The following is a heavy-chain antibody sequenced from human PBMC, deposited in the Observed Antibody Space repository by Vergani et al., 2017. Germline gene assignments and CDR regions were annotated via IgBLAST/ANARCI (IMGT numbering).Heavy chain of an antibody. CDR2: IYTSGST. J-gene: IGHJ4*02. CDR1: GCSISSGSYY. Sequence: QVQLQESGPGLVKPSQTLSLTCTVSGCSISSGSYYWSWIRQPAGKGLEWIGRIYTSGSTNYNPSLKSRVTISVDTSKNQFSLKLSSVTAADTAVYYCASVVMATTKKGGYYFDYWGQGTLVTVSS. CDR3: ASVVMATTKKGGYYFDY. V-gene: IGHV4-61*02. D-gene: IGHD5-12*01.